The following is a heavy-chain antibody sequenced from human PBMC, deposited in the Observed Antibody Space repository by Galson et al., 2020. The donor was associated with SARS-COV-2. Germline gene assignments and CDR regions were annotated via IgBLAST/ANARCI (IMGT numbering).Heavy chain of an antibody. J-gene: IGHJ4*02. CDR2: ISYDGSNK. V-gene: IGHV3-30*04. CDR3: ASPRDYYGSGSYSVFDY. D-gene: IGHD3-10*01. Sequence: SLKISCAASGFTFSSYAMHWVRQAPGKGLEWVAVISYDGSNKYYADSVKGRFTISRDNSKNTLYLQMNSLRAEDTAVYYCASPRDYYGSGSYSVFDYWGQGTLVTVSS. CDR1: GFTFSSYA.